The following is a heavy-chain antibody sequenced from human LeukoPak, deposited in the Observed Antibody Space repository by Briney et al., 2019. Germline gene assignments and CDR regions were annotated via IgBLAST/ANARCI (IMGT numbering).Heavy chain of an antibody. CDR1: GFTFSSYG. CDR2: ISYDGSNK. Sequence: GGSLRLSRAASGFTFSSYGMHWVRQAPGKGLEWVAVISYDGSNKYYADSVKGRFTISRDNSKNTLYLQMNSLRAEDTAVYYCAKDRLAYSNYPFDYWGQGTLVTVSS. J-gene: IGHJ4*02. V-gene: IGHV3-30*18. D-gene: IGHD4-11*01. CDR3: AKDRLAYSNYPFDY.